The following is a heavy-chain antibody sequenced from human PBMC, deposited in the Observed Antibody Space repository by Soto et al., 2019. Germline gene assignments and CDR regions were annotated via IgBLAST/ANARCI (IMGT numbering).Heavy chain of an antibody. D-gene: IGHD6-13*01. V-gene: IGHV3-33*01. CDR2: IWYDGSNK. Sequence: QVQLGESGGGVVQPGRSLRLSCAASGFTISSYAMHWVRQAPGKGLEWVAVIWYDGSNKYYADSVKGRFTISRDNSKNTLYLQMNSLRAEDTAVYYCARDNSSSWYVQTNWFDPWGQGTLVTVSS. J-gene: IGHJ5*02. CDR3: ARDNSSSWYVQTNWFDP. CDR1: GFTISSYA.